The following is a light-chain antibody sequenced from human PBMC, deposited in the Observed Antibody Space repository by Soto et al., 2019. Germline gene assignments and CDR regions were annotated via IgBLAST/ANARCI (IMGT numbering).Light chain of an antibody. Sequence: EIVLTQSPATLSLSPGERATLSCRASQSVSSYLAWYQQKPGQAPRLLIYDASNRATGISARFGGSGSGTDFTLTISSLEPEDCAVYYCQQRSNWPLTFGGGTKVEIK. CDR3: QQRSNWPLT. V-gene: IGKV3-11*01. CDR2: DAS. CDR1: QSVSSY. J-gene: IGKJ4*01.